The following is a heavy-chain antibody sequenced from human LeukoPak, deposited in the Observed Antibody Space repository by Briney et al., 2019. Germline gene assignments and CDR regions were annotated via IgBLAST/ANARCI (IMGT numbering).Heavy chain of an antibody. CDR1: GYSFTSYW. Sequence: KGGESLKISCKGSGYSFTSYWIGWVRQMPGKGLEWMGIIYPGDSDTRYSPSFQGQVTISADKSISTAYLQWSSLKASDTAMYYCARLRGGIQLWSPDLNYFDYWGQGTLVTVSS. CDR3: ARLRGGIQLWSPDLNYFDY. V-gene: IGHV5-51*01. CDR2: IYPGDSDT. D-gene: IGHD5-18*01. J-gene: IGHJ4*02.